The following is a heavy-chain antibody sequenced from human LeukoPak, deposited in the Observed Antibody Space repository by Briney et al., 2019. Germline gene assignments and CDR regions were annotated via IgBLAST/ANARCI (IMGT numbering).Heavy chain of an antibody. CDR1: GYTFTSYD. J-gene: IGHJ6*03. D-gene: IGHD6-13*01. CDR2: MNPNIGNT. Sequence: ASVNVSCTASGYTFTSYDINWVRQAPGQGLEWMGWMNPNIGNTGYAQKFQGRVTITRNTSISTAYMELSSLRSEDTAVYYCARGRTIAAAGTWMRASYYYYMDVWGKGTTVTVSS. V-gene: IGHV1-8*03. CDR3: ARGRTIAAAGTWMRASYYYYMDV.